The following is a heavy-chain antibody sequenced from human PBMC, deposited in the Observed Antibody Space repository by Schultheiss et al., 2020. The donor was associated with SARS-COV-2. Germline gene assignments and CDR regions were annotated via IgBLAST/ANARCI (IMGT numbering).Heavy chain of an antibody. CDR3: AAREGRYCSSTSCYWFDP. V-gene: IGHV4-34*01. CDR2: INHSGST. CDR1: GGSISSYY. Sequence: SETLSLTCTVSGGSISSYYWSWIRQPAGKGLEWIGEINHSGSTNYNPSLKSRVTISVDTSKNQFSLKLSSVTAADTAVYYCAAREGRYCSSTSCYWFDPWGQGTLVTVSS. J-gene: IGHJ5*02. D-gene: IGHD2-2*01.